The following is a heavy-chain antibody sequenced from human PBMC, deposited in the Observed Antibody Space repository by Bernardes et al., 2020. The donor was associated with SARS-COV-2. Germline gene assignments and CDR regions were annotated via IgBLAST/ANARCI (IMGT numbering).Heavy chain of an antibody. CDR1: GFTFSSSA. CDR3: AKDLTGTYPDYFDF. V-gene: IGHV3-23*01. Sequence: GGSLRLSCAASGFTFSSSAMTWVRQAPGKGLEWVSGIGVSGESTYYADLVKGRFSVSRDNSKNTLYLQMNSLRADDTAVYFCAKDLTGTYPDYFDFWGQGTLVTVSS. D-gene: IGHD2-8*02. CDR2: IGVSGEST. J-gene: IGHJ4*02.